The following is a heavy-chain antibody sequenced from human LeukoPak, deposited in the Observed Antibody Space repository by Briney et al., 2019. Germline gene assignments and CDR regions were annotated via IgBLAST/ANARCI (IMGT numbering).Heavy chain of an antibody. J-gene: IGHJ1*01. V-gene: IGHV3-74*01. CDR3: ATGNYYDSRGYYTFGH. Sequence: GGSLRLSCAASGFTFSRYWMHWVRQAPGKGLVWVSRINGDGSTTNYADSVKGGFTIPRDNAKNTLYLQMNSLRAEDTAVYYCATGNYYDSRGYYTFGHWGQGTLVTVSS. CDR2: INGDGSTT. CDR1: GFTFSRYW. D-gene: IGHD3-22*01.